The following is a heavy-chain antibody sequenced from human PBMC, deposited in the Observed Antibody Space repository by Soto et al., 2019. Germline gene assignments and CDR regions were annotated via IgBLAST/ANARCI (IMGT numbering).Heavy chain of an antibody. J-gene: IGHJ4*02. V-gene: IGHV1-3*01. CDR3: TRDDVVGATRGYFSY. CDR1: GDTFTNYA. D-gene: IGHD1-26*01. Sequence: GDSVKVSCKASGDTFTNYAMNWVRQAPGQRLEWMGWINAGNGITKYSRKFQGRVTITRDTSATTAFMELSSLRSEDTAVYYCTRDDVVGATRGYFSYSGQRTLGTV. CDR2: INAGNGIT.